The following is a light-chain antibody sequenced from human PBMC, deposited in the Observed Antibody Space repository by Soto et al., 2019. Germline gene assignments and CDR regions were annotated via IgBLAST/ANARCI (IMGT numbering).Light chain of an antibody. Sequence: EIVLTQSPATLSLSPGERATLSCRASQSVSRHLAWYQQKPGQAPRLLIYDASNRATGIPARFSGSGSGTDFALTISSLEPEDFAVYYCQQRNNWPPVTFGGGTKVEIK. CDR1: QSVSRH. CDR2: DAS. CDR3: QQRNNWPPVT. J-gene: IGKJ4*01. V-gene: IGKV3-11*01.